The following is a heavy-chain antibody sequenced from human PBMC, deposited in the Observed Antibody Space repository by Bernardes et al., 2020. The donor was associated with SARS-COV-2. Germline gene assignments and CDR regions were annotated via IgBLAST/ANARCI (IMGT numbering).Heavy chain of an antibody. CDR1: GFTFSSYG. CDR3: AREPYDFWSGYYNPSSYYYMDV. J-gene: IGHJ6*03. D-gene: IGHD3-3*01. CDR2: IWYDGSNK. Sequence: GGSLRLSCAASGFTFSSYGMHWVRQAPGKGLEWVAVIWYDGSNKYYADSVKGRFTISRDNSKNTLYLQMNSLRAEDTAVYYCAREPYDFWSGYYNPSSYYYMDVWGKGTTVTVSS. V-gene: IGHV3-33*01.